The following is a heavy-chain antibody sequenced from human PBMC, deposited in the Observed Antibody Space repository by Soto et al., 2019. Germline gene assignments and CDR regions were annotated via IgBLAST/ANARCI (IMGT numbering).Heavy chain of an antibody. D-gene: IGHD7-27*01. CDR3: ARELGYWYFDL. CDR1: GDSISSYY. J-gene: IGHJ2*01. Sequence: QAQLQESGPGLVKPSETLSLTCTVSGDSISSYYWSWIRQPPGKGLEWIGYIYNSGSTNYNPALKSRVTISMDTSKSQCSLKLSSVTAADTAVYYCARELGYWYFDLWGRGTLVTVSS. CDR2: IYNSGST. V-gene: IGHV4-59*01.